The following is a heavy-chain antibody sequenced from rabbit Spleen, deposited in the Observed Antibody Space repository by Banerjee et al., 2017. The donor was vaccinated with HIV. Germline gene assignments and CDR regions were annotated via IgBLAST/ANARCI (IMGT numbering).Heavy chain of an antibody. CDR3: ARDLVAIIGWNFNL. CDR2: IYGDRSSTT. J-gene: IGHJ4*01. V-gene: IGHV1S40*01. CDR1: GSDISAYS. D-gene: IGHD1-1*01. Sequence: QSLEESGGDLVKPGASLTLTCTASGSDISAYSMAWVRQAPGKGLEWIAVIYGDRSSTTYYASWAKGRFIMSRTSSTTVTLQMTSLTAADTATYFCARDLVAIIGWNFNLWGPGTLVTVS.